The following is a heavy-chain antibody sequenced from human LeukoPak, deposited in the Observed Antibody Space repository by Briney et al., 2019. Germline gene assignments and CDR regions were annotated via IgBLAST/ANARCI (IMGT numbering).Heavy chain of an antibody. CDR2: ISYDGSHE. J-gene: IGHJ1*01. V-gene: IGHV3-30*18. Sequence: PGGSLRLSCAASRFTFSSYGIHWVRQAPGKGLEWVALISYDGSHEYYPASVKGRFTISRDNSKNTLSLQMDSLRAEDTAVYYCAKFARRIAVAGRPEYFQHWGQGTLVTVSS. D-gene: IGHD6-19*01. CDR3: AKFARRIAVAGRPEYFQH. CDR1: RFTFSSYG.